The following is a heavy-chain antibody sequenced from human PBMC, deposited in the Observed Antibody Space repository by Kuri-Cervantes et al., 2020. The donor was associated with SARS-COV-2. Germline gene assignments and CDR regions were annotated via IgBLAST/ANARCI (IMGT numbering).Heavy chain of an antibody. CDR1: GFTLDDYA. CDR3: ARGPWGYCSSTSCFRFDY. Sequence: LSFTCAASGFTLDDYAMHWVRQAPGKGLEWVSGINSDGSSTSYADSVKGRFTISRDNAKNTLYLQMNSLRAEDTAVYYCARGPWGYCSSTSCFRFDYWGQGTLVTVSS. V-gene: IGHV3-74*01. CDR2: INSDGSST. J-gene: IGHJ4*02. D-gene: IGHD2-2*01.